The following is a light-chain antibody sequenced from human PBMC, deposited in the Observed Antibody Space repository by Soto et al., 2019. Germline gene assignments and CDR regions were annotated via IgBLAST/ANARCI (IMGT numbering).Light chain of an antibody. J-gene: IGLJ3*02. CDR3: SSFTNSLTLV. V-gene: IGLV2-14*01. CDR1: SSDVGGYNY. Sequence: QSALTQPASVSGSPGQSITISCTGTSSDVGGYNYVSWYQQHPGKAPKLMIYEVSNRPSGVSNRFSGSKSGNTASLTISGLQAEDEADYYCSSFTNSLTLVFGGGTKVTVL. CDR2: EVS.